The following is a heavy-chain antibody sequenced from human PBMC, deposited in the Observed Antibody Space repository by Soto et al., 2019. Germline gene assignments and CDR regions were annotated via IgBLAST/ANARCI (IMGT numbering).Heavy chain of an antibody. CDR3: ARDRRIGSSEVIDQ. D-gene: IGHD3-10*01. CDR2: IWYDGSNE. CDR1: GFNFRDYA. Sequence: QVQLVESGGGVVQPGRSLKISCAASGFNFRDYAMYWIRQAPGKGLEWVAVIWYDGSNEFYADSVRGRFTISKDISQATLYLQMNSLRGKDTAVYYCARDRRIGSSEVIDQWGHGTLVTVSS. V-gene: IGHV3-33*01. J-gene: IGHJ4*01.